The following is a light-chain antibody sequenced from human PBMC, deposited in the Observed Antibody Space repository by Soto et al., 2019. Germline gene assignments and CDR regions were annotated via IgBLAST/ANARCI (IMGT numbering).Light chain of an antibody. Sequence: DIQMTQSPSTLSASVGDRVTITCRASQSISSSLAWFQQKPGRSPNLLIYDASSLESGVPSRFSGSGSRTEFTLTISSLQPDDFATYYCQQYSSYWTFGQGTKVEIK. CDR1: QSISSS. J-gene: IGKJ1*01. CDR2: DAS. V-gene: IGKV1-5*01. CDR3: QQYSSYWT.